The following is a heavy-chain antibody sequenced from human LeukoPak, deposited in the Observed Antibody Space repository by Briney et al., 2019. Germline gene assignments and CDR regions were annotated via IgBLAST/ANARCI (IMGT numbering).Heavy chain of an antibody. J-gene: IGHJ4*02. CDR3: AREGNYGDYATDY. Sequence: GASVKVSCKASGYTFTGYYMHWVRQAPGQGLEWMGWINPNSGGTKYAQKFQGRVTMTRDTSISTAYMELSRLRSDDTAFYYCAREGNYGDYATDYWGQGTLVTVSS. V-gene: IGHV1-2*02. D-gene: IGHD4-17*01. CDR1: GYTFTGYY. CDR2: INPNSGGT.